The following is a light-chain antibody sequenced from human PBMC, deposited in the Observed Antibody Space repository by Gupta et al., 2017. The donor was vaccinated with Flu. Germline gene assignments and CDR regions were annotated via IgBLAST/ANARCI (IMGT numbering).Light chain of an antibody. Sequence: FILTQPHSVSEAPETTVTISCTRSSGNIGANYVQWYQQRPGSAPSCVIFEDNRRPSGVPDRFSGSIDRSSNSASLTISALTADDEGDYYCQSYDLSDYGIFGGGTRLTVL. CDR2: EDN. CDR3: QSYDLSDYGI. V-gene: IGLV6-57*03. CDR1: SGNIGANY. J-gene: IGLJ2*01.